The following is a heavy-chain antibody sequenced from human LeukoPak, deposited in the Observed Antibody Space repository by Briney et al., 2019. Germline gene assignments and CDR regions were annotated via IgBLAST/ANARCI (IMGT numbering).Heavy chain of an antibody. Sequence: SETLSLTCTVSGYSISSGYYWGWIRQPPGKGLEWIGSIYHSGSTYYSPSLKSRVTISVDTSKNQFSLKLSSVTAADTAVYYCARVFTGAWFDPWGQGTLVTVSS. V-gene: IGHV4-38-2*02. CDR3: ARVFTGAWFDP. J-gene: IGHJ5*02. D-gene: IGHD1-14*01. CDR2: IYHSGST. CDR1: GYSISSGYY.